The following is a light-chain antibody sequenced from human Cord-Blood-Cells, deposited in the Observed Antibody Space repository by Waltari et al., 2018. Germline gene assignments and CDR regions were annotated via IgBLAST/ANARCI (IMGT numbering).Light chain of an antibody. CDR3: QQYDNRLT. J-gene: IGKJ4*01. CDR1: QDISNY. CDR2: DAS. Sequence: DIQMTQSPSSLSASVGDRVTITCQASQDISNYLNWYQQKPGKAPKLLIYDASNLETGVPSRFGGSGSGTDFTFTISSLQPEDIATYYCQQYDNRLTFGGGTKVEIK. V-gene: IGKV1-33*01.